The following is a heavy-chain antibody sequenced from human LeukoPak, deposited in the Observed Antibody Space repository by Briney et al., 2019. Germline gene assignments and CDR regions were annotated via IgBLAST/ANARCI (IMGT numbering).Heavy chain of an antibody. Sequence: GGSLRLSCAASGFTFDDYAMHWVRQAPGKGLEWVSGISWNSGSIGYADSVKGRFTISRDNAKNSLYLQMNSLRAEDTALYYCAKDLGLYCSSTSCYNYGMDVWGQGTTVTVSS. V-gene: IGHV3-9*01. D-gene: IGHD2-2*02. CDR1: GFTFDDYA. J-gene: IGHJ6*02. CDR3: AKDLGLYCSSTSCYNYGMDV. CDR2: ISWNSGSI.